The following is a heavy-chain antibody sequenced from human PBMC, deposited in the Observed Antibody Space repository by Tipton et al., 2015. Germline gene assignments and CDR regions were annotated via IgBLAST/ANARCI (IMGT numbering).Heavy chain of an antibody. J-gene: IGHJ4*02. CDR2: IRGGGGLS. Sequence: LRLSCAASGFTINTHAMSWVRQAPGKGLEWVSEIRGGGGLSFYADSVRGRFTTSRDNSKNTVFLQLDSLRVDDTAIYHCVRSTKSPLDYWGQGTLVTVSS. D-gene: IGHD2-2*01. CDR1: GFTINTHA. CDR3: VRSTKSPLDY. V-gene: IGHV3-23*01.